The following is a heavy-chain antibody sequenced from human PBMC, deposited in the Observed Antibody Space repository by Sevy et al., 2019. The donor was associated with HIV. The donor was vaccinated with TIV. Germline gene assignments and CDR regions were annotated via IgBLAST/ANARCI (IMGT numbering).Heavy chain of an antibody. CDR3: ARSPGVLHYYDSSGYLHY. CDR1: GFTVSSNY. V-gene: IGHV3-53*01. CDR2: IYSGGST. D-gene: IGHD3-22*01. Sequence: GGSLRLSCAASGFTVSSNYMSWVRQAPGKGLEWVSVIYSGGSTYYADSVKGRFTISRDNSKNTLYLQMNSLRAEDTAVYYCARSPGVLHYYDSSGYLHYWGQGTLVTVSS. J-gene: IGHJ4*02.